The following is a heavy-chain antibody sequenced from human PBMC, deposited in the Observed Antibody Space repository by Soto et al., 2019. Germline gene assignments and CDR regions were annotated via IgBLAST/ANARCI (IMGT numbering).Heavy chain of an antibody. D-gene: IGHD2-8*02. Sequence: GESLKISCQGSGYAFSSYWIAWVRQMPGKGLEWMGVIYPGDSDTRYSPSFQGQVTISVDKSITTAYLQWSSLKASDTAMYYCARGYCTATICDPWFDPWGQGTLVTVSS. J-gene: IGHJ5*02. V-gene: IGHV5-51*01. CDR2: IYPGDSDT. CDR1: GYAFSSYW. CDR3: ARGYCTATICDPWFDP.